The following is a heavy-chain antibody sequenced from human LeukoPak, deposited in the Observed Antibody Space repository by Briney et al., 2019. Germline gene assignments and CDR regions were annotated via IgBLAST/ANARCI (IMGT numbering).Heavy chain of an antibody. CDR2: IYYSGST. CDR1: GGSISSSSYY. J-gene: IGHJ4*02. Sequence: SETLSLTCTVSGGSISSSSYYWGWIRQPPGKGLEWIGSIYYSGSTYYSPSLKSRVTISVDTSKNQFSLKLSSVTAADTAVYYCARRKDYYDSSGYLDWGQGTLVTVSS. D-gene: IGHD3-22*01. CDR3: ARRKDYYDSSGYLD. V-gene: IGHV4-39*07.